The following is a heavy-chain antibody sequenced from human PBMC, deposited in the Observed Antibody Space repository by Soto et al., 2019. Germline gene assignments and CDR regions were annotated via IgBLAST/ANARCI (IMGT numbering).Heavy chain of an antibody. V-gene: IGHV4-4*02. CDR2: IFHDGTA. Sequence: SSETLSLTCAVSGVSLTSGNWWTWVRQSPQRGLEYIGEIFHDGTANYYPSFERRVAMSVDTSRNQFSLKLTSVTAADTAVYFCARLVYDTRLNYMYFDFWGPGTLVTVSS. CDR3: ARLVYDTRLNYMYFDF. D-gene: IGHD3-10*01. J-gene: IGHJ4*02. CDR1: GVSLTSGNW.